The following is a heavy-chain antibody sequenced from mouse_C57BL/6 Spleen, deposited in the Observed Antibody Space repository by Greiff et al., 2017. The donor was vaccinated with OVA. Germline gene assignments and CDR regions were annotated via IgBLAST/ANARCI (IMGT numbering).Heavy chain of an antibody. CDR2: ISDGGSYT. D-gene: IGHD1-1*01. V-gene: IGHV5-4*01. J-gene: IGHJ4*01. CDR3: ARDRTFHYYGSRYYYAMDY. Sequence: EVQGVESGGGLVKPGGSLKLSCAASGFTFSSYAMSWVRQTPEKRLEWVATISDGGSYTYYPDNVKGRLTISRDNAKNNLYLQMSHLKSEDTAMYYCARDRTFHYYGSRYYYAMDYWGQGTSVTVSS. CDR1: GFTFSSYA.